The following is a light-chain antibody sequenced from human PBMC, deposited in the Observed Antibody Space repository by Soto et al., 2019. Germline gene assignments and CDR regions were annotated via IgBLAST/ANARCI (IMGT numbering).Light chain of an antibody. V-gene: IGKV1-5*01. J-gene: IGKJ3*01. Sequence: DIQMTQSPSTLSASVGDRVTVTCRASQSISSWLAWYQQKPGKAPKLLIYDASSLESGVPSRFSGSGSGTEFTLTISSLQPGDFATYYCQPYHSYSPFTFGPGTKVDIK. CDR1: QSISSW. CDR2: DAS. CDR3: QPYHSYSPFT.